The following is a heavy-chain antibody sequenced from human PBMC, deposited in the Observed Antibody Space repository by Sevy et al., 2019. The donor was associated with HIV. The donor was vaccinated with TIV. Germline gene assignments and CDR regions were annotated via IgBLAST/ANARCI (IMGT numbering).Heavy chain of an antibody. CDR2: IHYSGRT. J-gene: IGHJ4*02. CDR3: AREATGAFDY. D-gene: IGHD5-12*01. Sequence: SETLSLTCTVSCGSITTYYWSWIRQPPGKGLEWIGYIHYSGRTNYNPSLKSRLTISVDTSKNQFSLNLTSVTDSYTAMYYCAREATGAFDYWGQGTLVTVSS. CDR1: CGSITTYY. V-gene: IGHV4-59*01.